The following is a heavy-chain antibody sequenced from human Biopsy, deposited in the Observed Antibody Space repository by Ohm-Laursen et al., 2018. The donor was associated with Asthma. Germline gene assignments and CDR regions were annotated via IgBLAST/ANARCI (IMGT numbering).Heavy chain of an antibody. J-gene: IGHJ4*02. CDR1: GFTFDDYA. CDR3: GIVVAANPFQGDC. D-gene: IGHD2-15*01. Sequence: SSLRLSCAASGFTFDDYAMHWVRQAPGKGLEWVSGVSWNSGSIDYADSVKGRFTISRDNSKNTVYLDISSLRIEDTAVFYCGIVVAANPFQGDCWGQGTLVTVSS. CDR2: VSWNSGSI. V-gene: IGHV3-9*01.